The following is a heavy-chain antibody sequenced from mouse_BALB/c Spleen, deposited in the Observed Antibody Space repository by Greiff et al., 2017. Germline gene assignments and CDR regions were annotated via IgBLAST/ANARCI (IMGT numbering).Heavy chain of an antibody. CDR2: IWAGGST. CDR3: ARGLLRLDYFDY. Sequence: VKLVESGPGLVAPSQSLSITCTVSGFSLTSYGVHWVRQPPGKGLEWLGVIWAGGSTNYNSALMSRLSISKDNSKSQVFLKMNSLQTDDTAMYYCARGLLRLDYFDYWGQGTTLTVSS. CDR1: GFSLTSYG. J-gene: IGHJ2*01. D-gene: IGHD1-2*01. V-gene: IGHV2-9*02.